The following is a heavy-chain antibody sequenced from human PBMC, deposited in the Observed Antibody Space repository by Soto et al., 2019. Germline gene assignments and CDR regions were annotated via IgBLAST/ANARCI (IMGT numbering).Heavy chain of an antibody. D-gene: IGHD3-22*01. J-gene: IGHJ1*01. CDR1: GGSISSGDYS. CDR2: IYYSGST. Sequence: SETLSLTCTVSGGSISSGDYSWSWIRQPPGKGLEWIGYIYYSGSTYYNPSLKSRVTISVDTSKNQFSLKLSSVTAADTAVYYCARDAHYYDSSGQLIEYFQHWGQGTLVTVSS. V-gene: IGHV4-30-4*01. CDR3: ARDAHYYDSSGQLIEYFQH.